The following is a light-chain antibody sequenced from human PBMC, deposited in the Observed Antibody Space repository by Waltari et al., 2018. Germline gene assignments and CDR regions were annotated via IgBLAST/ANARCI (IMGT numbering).Light chain of an antibody. CDR2: EVS. Sequence: QSALTQPASVSGSPGQSITISCYGTSSDVGFYNYVSWYQQHPGKAPKLMIYEVSQRPAGVAERFSGSKSGNTASRTMSGLQAEDEADYYCNSYTGSSSWVFGGGTKVTV. J-gene: IGLJ3*02. CDR1: SSDVGFYNY. CDR3: NSYTGSSSWV. V-gene: IGLV2-14*01.